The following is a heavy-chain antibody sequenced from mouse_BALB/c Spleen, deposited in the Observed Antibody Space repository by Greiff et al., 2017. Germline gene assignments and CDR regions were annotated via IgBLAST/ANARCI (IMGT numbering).Heavy chain of an antibody. CDR1: GFNIKDYY. CDR3: ASPYGNLYAMDY. V-gene: IGHV14-1*02. J-gene: IGHJ4*01. Sequence: EVKLLESGAELVRPGALVKLSCKASGFNIKDYYMHWVKQRPEQGLEWIGWIDPENGNTIYDPKFQGKASITADTSSNTAYLQLSSLTSEDTAVYYCASPYGNLYAMDYWGQGTSVTVSA. CDR2: IDPENGNT. D-gene: IGHD2-1*01.